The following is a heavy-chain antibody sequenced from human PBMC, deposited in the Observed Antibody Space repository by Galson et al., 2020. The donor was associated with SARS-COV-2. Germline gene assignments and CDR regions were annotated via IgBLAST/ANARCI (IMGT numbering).Heavy chain of an antibody. J-gene: IGHJ4*02. CDR2: IIPIFGTA. Sequence: SVKVSCKASGGTFSSYAISWVRQAPGQGLEWMGGIIPIFGTANYAQKFQGRVTITADESTSTAYMELSSLRSEDTAVYYCARGPIMITFGGVFDYWGQGTLVTVSS. CDR3: ARGPIMITFGGVFDY. D-gene: IGHD3-16*01. V-gene: IGHV1-69*13. CDR1: GGTFSSYA.